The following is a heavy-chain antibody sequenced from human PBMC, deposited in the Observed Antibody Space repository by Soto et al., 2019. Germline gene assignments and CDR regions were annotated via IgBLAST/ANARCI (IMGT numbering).Heavy chain of an antibody. CDR1: GGSVSSGSYY. CDR2: IYYSGST. D-gene: IGHD6-19*01. V-gene: IGHV4-61*01. J-gene: IGHJ5*02. CDR3: ARRAVAGTTGVWFDP. Sequence: SETLSLTCTVSGGSVSSGSYYWSWIRQPPGKGLEWIGYIYYSGSTNYSPSLKSRVTISVDTSKNQFSLKLSSVTAADTAVYYCARRAVAGTTGVWFDPWGQGTLVTVSS.